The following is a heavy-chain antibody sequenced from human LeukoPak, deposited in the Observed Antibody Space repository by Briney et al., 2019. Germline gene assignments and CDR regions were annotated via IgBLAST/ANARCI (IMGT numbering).Heavy chain of an antibody. D-gene: IGHD3-10*01. Sequence: SETLSLTCAVSGYSITNGYYWCWTRQSPGKGLEWLGSVSPSGSTDSNPSLKSRLTISLDTSNNQISLLLSSVTAAAAAVYYCASYFGGWHFQHWGQGTLVTVSS. J-gene: IGHJ1*01. V-gene: IGHV4-38-2*01. CDR2: VSPSGST. CDR1: GYSITNGYY. CDR3: ASYFGGWHFQH.